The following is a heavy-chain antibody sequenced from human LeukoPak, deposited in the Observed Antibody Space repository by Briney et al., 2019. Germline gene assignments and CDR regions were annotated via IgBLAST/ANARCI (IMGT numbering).Heavy chain of an antibody. Sequence: PGGSLRLSCAASGVTFSSYEMNWVRQAPGKGLEWLSYISSSGSTIYYADSVKGRFTVSRDNAKNSLYLQMNSLRAEDTAVYYCARDGVGADGIDYWGQGTLVTVSS. V-gene: IGHV3-48*03. D-gene: IGHD1-26*01. CDR3: ARDGVGADGIDY. CDR1: GVTFSSYE. J-gene: IGHJ4*02. CDR2: ISSSGSTI.